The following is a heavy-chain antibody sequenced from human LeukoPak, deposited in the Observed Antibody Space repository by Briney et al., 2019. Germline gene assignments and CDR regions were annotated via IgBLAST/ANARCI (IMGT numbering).Heavy chain of an antibody. Sequence: PSETLSLTCTVSGGSISSYYWSWIRQPPGKGLEWIGYIYYSGSTNYNPSLKSRVTISIDTSKNQFSLRLSSVTAADTAVYYCARESQWYYGMDVWGQGTTVTVSS. CDR1: GGSISSYY. V-gene: IGHV4-59*01. J-gene: IGHJ6*02. D-gene: IGHD6-19*01. CDR3: ARESQWYYGMDV. CDR2: IYYSGST.